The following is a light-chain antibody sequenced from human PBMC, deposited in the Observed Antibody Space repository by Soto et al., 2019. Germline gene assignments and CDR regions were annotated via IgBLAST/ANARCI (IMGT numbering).Light chain of an antibody. Sequence: QSALTQPSSVSGSPGQSITNSCTGTSSDVGSYNLVAWYQQHPGKAPKLMIYEGSKRPSGVSNRFSGSKSGNTASLTISGLQAEDEAYYYCCSYAGSSTFVVFGGGTQLTVL. CDR1: SSDVGSYNL. V-gene: IGLV2-23*01. CDR2: EGS. J-gene: IGLJ2*01. CDR3: CSYAGSSTFVV.